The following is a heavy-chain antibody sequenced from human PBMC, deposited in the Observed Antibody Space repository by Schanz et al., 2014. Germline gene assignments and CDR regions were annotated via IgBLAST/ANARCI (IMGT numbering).Heavy chain of an antibody. CDR1: GGTFTSYA. D-gene: IGHD4-17*01. CDR2: IIPIVDIT. V-gene: IGHV1-69*04. Sequence: QVQLVQSGAEVRKPGSSVRVSCKASGGTFTSYAFSWVRQAPGQGLEWMGRIIPIVDITNYAQKFLGRVTITADKSTSTAYMELKSLTSDDTAVYYCARVVRSDYLSELDFWGQGTQVIVSS. J-gene: IGHJ4*02. CDR3: ARVVRSDYLSELDF.